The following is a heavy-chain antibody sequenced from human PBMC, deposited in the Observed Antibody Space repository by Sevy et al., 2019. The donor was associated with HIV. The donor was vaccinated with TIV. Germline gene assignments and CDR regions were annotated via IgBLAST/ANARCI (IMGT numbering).Heavy chain of an antibody. CDR3: ARSQNVHSAPFDY. CDR1: GNSLSSDDYY. V-gene: IGHV4-30-4*08. CDR2: FFHSDSP. D-gene: IGHD5-18*01. J-gene: IGHJ4*02. Sequence: SETLSLTCSVSGNSLSSDDYYWSWVRQPPGKGLEWIAYFFHSDSPKYRPSLKSRLTISIATSKNLFSLKVTSVTAADSAVYYCARSQNVHSAPFDYWGQGTPVTVSS.